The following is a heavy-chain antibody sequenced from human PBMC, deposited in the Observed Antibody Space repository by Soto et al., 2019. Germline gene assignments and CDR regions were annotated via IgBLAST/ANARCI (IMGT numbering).Heavy chain of an antibody. V-gene: IGHV7-4-1*01. D-gene: IGHD3-10*01. Sequence: ASVKVSCKASGYTFTSYARNWGRQAPGQGLEWMGWINTNTGNPTYAQGFTGRFVFSLDTSVSTAYLQICSLKAEDTAVYYCARLAWFGEYDHDYWGHGTLVTSSS. CDR2: INTNTGNP. J-gene: IGHJ4*01. CDR1: GYTFTSYA. CDR3: ARLAWFGEYDHDY.